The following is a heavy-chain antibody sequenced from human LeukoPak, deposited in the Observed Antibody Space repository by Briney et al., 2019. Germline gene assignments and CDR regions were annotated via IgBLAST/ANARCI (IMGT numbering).Heavy chain of an antibody. CDR3: ARGLEWLARRHTWFDP. V-gene: IGHV1-18*01. CDR2: ISGNNGNT. J-gene: IGHJ5*02. CDR1: GYTSTNYA. Sequence: VASVKASCKVSGYTSTNYAISWVRHAPGQGLEWMGSISGNNGNTNYAQKLQGRVTMTTDTSTRTAYMELRSRKSDDTAVYYCARGLEWLARRHTWFDPGGQGTLVTVSS. D-gene: IGHD3-3*01.